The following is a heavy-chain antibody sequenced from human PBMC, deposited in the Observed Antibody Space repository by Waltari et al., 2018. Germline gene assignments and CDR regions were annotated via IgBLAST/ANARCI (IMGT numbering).Heavy chain of an antibody. CDR1: GFTFSSSG. D-gene: IGHD6-19*01. Sequence: QVQLVESGGGVVQPGRSLRLSCAASGFTFSSSGMHWVRQAPGTGPGGVGWVAVIWYDGSNKYYADSVKGRFTISRDNSKNTLYLQMNSLRAEDTAVYYCARDQGIAVVQLWGGVDYWGQGTLVTVSS. V-gene: IGHV3-33*01. J-gene: IGHJ4*02. CDR2: IWYDGSNK. CDR3: ARDQGIAVVQLWGGVDY.